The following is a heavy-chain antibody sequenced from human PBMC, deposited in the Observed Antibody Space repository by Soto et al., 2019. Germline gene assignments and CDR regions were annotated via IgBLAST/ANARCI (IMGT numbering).Heavy chain of an antibody. CDR3: ARYYGPAAVFDY. CDR1: GFTFSSYS. D-gene: IGHD2-2*01. V-gene: IGHV3-21*01. CDR2: ISSSSSYI. J-gene: IGHJ4*02. Sequence: PGGSLRLSCAASGFTFSSYSMNWVHQAPGKGLEWVSSISSSSSYIYYADSVEGRFTISRDNAKNSLYLQMNSLRAEDTAVYYCARYYGPAAVFDYWGQGTLVTVSS.